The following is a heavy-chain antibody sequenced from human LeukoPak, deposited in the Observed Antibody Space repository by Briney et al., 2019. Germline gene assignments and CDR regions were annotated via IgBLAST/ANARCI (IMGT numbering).Heavy chain of an antibody. J-gene: IGHJ6*03. CDR3: AREPGDYYYYYYMDV. D-gene: IGHD3-10*01. CDR2: IYTSGST. CDR1: SGSISSGRYY. Sequence: TLSITSSDYSGSISSGRYYWSWIRQPPGAGLEGIGRIYTSGSTNYNPSLKSRVTISVDTSKNQFSLKLSSVTAADTAVYYCAREPGDYYYYYYMDVWGKGTTVTVCS. V-gene: IGHV4-61*02.